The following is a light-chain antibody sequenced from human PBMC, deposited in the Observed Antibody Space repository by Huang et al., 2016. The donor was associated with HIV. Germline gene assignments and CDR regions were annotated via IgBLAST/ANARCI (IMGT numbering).Light chain of an antibody. V-gene: IGKV1-5*03. CDR2: KAS. J-gene: IGKJ1*01. CDR3: QLYNSYWT. CDR1: QSISSW. Sequence: DIQMTQSPSTLSASVGDRVTITCRASQSISSWLAWYQQKLGKAPKHRIYKASSLESWVHSRFRRSGSGTEFTLTISSLQPDDFATYYCQLYNSYWTFGQGTKVEIK.